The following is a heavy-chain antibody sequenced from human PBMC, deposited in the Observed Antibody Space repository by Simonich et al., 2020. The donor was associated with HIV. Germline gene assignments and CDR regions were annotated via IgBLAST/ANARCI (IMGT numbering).Heavy chain of an antibody. V-gene: IGHV4-38-2*01. CDR3: AGTKKIWLQRGDAFDI. CDR2: IYHSRIT. J-gene: IGHJ3*02. CDR1: GYSLSSGYY. D-gene: IGHD5-12*01. Sequence: QVQLQESGPGLVTPSETLSLTCAVSGYSLSSGYYWGWIRQPPGKGLELIETIYHSRITVYNPSLKNRGTISVDTSKNQFALGLSSVTAADTAVYYCAGTKKIWLQRGDAFDIWGQGTMVTVSS.